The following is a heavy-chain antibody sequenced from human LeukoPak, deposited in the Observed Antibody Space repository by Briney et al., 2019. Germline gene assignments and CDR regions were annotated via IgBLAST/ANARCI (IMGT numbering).Heavy chain of an antibody. Sequence: SETLSLTCTISGSSITSVSHYWGWLRQPPGKGLEWIGDIYYTGSTYYSPSLRSRVTMSVHTSENQSSLRLNSVTAVDTAVYYCARRWGNIVGVTYEYWGQGTLVTVSS. CDR2: IYYTGST. D-gene: IGHD3-16*01. CDR1: GSSITSVSHY. J-gene: IGHJ4*02. CDR3: ARRWGNIVGVTYEY. V-gene: IGHV4-39*01.